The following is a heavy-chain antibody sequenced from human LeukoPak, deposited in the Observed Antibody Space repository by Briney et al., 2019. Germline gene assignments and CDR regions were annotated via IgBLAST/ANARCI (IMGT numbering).Heavy chain of an antibody. CDR1: GFTFSSYG. CDR3: AKAYCGGDCYSRLYYFDY. V-gene: IGHV3-30*18. CDR2: ISYDGSNK. Sequence: GGSLRLSCAASGFTFSSYGMHWVRQAPGKGLEWVAVISYDGSNKCYADSVKGRFTISRDNSKNTLYLQMNSLRAEDTAVYYCAKAYCGGDCYSRLYYFDYWGQGTLVTVSS. D-gene: IGHD2-21*01. J-gene: IGHJ4*02.